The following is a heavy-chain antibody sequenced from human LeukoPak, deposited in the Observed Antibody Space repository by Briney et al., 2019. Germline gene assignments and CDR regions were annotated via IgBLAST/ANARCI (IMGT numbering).Heavy chain of an antibody. CDR2: ISSSSSYI. Sequence: GGSLRLSCAASGFSISNYWMNWVRQAPGKGLEWVSSISSSSSYIYYADSVKGRFTISRDNAKNSLYLQMNSLRAEDTAVYYCVREYDFWSGYYTPVDVWGQGTTVTVSS. J-gene: IGHJ6*02. CDR1: GFSISNYW. D-gene: IGHD3-3*01. CDR3: VREYDFWSGYYTPVDV. V-gene: IGHV3-21*01.